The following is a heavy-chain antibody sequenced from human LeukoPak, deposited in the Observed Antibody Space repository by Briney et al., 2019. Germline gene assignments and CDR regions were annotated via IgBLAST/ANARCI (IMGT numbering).Heavy chain of an antibody. CDR1: SGSLSSSY. Sequence: SETLSLTCTLSSGSLSSSYWSWIRQPAGKGLEWIGRIYTSGSTNYNPSLKSRVTMSVDTSKNQFSLKLSSVTAADTAVYYCAREPKIVVVPAAPYYYYYYMDVWGKGTTVTISS. CDR3: AREPKIVVVPAAPYYYYYYMDV. CDR2: IYTSGST. V-gene: IGHV4-4*07. D-gene: IGHD2-2*01. J-gene: IGHJ6*03.